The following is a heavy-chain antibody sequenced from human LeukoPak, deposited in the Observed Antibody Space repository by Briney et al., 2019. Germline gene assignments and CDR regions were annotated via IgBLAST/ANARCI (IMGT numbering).Heavy chain of an antibody. D-gene: IGHD1-14*01. CDR3: ARGGPRTTETFDP. V-gene: IGHV3-21*01. CDR1: GFTFSSYS. CDR2: ISSSSSYI. Sequence: GGSLRLSCAASGFTFSSYSMNWVRQAPGKGLEWVSSISSSSSYIYYADSVKGRFTISRDNAKNSLYLQMNSLRAEDTAVYYCARGGPRTTETFDPWGQGTLVTVSS. J-gene: IGHJ5*02.